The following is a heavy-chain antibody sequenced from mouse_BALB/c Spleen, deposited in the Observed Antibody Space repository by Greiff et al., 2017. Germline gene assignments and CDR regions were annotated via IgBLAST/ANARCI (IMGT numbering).Heavy chain of an antibody. CDR2: ISYSGST. CDR1: GYSITSDYA. Sequence: EVHLVESGPGLVKPSQSLSLTCTVTGYSITSDYAWNWIRQFPGNKLEWMGYISYSGSTSYNPSLKSRISITRDTSKNQFFLQLNSVTTEDTATYYCARGGNRYYYAMDYWGQGTSVTVSS. V-gene: IGHV3-2*02. D-gene: IGHD2-1*01. CDR3: ARGGNRYYYAMDY. J-gene: IGHJ4*01.